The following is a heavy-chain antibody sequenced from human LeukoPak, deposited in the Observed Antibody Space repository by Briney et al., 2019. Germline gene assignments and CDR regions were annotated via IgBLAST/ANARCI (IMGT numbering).Heavy chain of an antibody. V-gene: IGHV1-18*01. CDR3: ARDRHSSGWEIIDY. J-gene: IGHJ4*02. Sequence: ASVKVSCKASGYTFTSYGISWVRQAPEQGLEWMGWISAYNGNTNYAQKLQGRVTMTTDTSTSTAYMELRSLRSDDTAVYYCARDRHSSGWEIIDYWGQGTLVTVSS. CDR1: GYTFTSYG. D-gene: IGHD6-19*01. CDR2: ISAYNGNT.